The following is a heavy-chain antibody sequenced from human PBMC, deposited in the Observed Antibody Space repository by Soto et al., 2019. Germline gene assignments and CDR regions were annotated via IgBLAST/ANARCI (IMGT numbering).Heavy chain of an antibody. Sequence: QAQLVESGGGVVQPGRSLRLSCAASGFTFSSYGMHWVRQAPGKGLEWVAVISYDGSNKYYADSVKGRFTISRDNSKNTLYLQMNSLRAEDTAVYYCATDGEGIAVNWGQGTLVTVSS. D-gene: IGHD6-19*01. J-gene: IGHJ4*02. CDR2: ISYDGSNK. CDR3: ATDGEGIAVN. V-gene: IGHV3-30*03. CDR1: GFTFSSYG.